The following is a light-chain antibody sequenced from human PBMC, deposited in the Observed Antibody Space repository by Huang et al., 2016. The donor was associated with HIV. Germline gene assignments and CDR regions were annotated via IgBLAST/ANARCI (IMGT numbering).Light chain of an antibody. V-gene: IGKV3-11*01. Sequence: EIVLTQSPATLSLSPGERATLSCRASQSISSYLAWYQQKPGQAPRLLIYDASNSATGIPARVSGSGSGTDFTLTISSLEPEDFAVYYCQQRANWPPYTFGQGTKLEIK. CDR3: QQRANWPPYT. CDR2: DAS. CDR1: QSISSY. J-gene: IGKJ2*01.